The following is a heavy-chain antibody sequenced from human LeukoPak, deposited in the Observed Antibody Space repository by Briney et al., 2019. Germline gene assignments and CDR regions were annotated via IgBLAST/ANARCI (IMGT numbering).Heavy chain of an antibody. J-gene: IGHJ4*02. CDR2: IYYSGST. CDR3: ATIQLWTPIDY. Sequence: SETLSLTCTVSGGSISSSSYYWGWIRQPPGKGLEWIGSIYYSGSTYYNPSLKSRVTISVDTSKNQFSLKLSSVTAADTAVYYCATIQLWTPIDYWGQGTLVTVSS. V-gene: IGHV4-39*07. CDR1: GGSISSSSYY. D-gene: IGHD5-18*01.